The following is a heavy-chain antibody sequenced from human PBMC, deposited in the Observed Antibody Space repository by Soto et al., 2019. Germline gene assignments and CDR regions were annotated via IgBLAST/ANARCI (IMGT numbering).Heavy chain of an antibody. V-gene: IGHV5-51*03. CDR1: GYSFTSYW. Sequence: PGESLKISCKGSGYSFTSYWIGWVRQMPGKGLEWMGIIYPGDSDTRYSPSFQGQVTISADKSISTAYLQWSSLKASDTAMYYCARRSQQQLEKKYYYYYYGMDVWGQGTTVTVSS. CDR2: IYPGDSDT. D-gene: IGHD6-13*01. CDR3: ARRSQQQLEKKYYYYYYGMDV. J-gene: IGHJ6*02.